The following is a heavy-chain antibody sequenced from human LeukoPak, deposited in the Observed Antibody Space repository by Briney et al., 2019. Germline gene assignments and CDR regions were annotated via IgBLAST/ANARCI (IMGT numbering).Heavy chain of an antibody. CDR3: ASVWFGGKFGSDYFDY. J-gene: IGHJ4*02. Sequence: KPSGTLSLTCAVSGGSINSSNWWSWVRQPPGKGLEWIGEIYHSGSTNYNPSLKSRVTISVDKSKNQFSLKLSSVTAADTAVYYCASVWFGGKFGSDYFDYWGQGTLVTVSS. V-gene: IGHV4-4*02. D-gene: IGHD3-10*01. CDR1: GGSINSSNW. CDR2: IYHSGST.